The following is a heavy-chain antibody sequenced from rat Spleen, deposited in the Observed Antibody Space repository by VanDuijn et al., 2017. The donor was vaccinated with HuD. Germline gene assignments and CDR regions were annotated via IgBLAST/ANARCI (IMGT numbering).Heavy chain of an antibody. Sequence: EVQLVESGGGLVQPGRSLKLSCAASGFTFSSYGMAWVRQAPTKGLEWLATITYDGSITYYRDSVKGRFTISRDNARSTLYLQMDSLRSEDTATYYCARVLLDYFDYWGQGVMVTVSS. D-gene: IGHD3-1*01. CDR1: GFTFSSYG. J-gene: IGHJ2*01. CDR2: ITYDGSIT. V-gene: IGHV5-29*01. CDR3: ARVLLDYFDY.